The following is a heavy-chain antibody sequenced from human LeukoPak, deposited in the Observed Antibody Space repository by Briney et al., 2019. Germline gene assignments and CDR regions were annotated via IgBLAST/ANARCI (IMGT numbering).Heavy chain of an antibody. V-gene: IGHV1-69*06. CDR3: ARSPGYSGYDHNWFDP. CDR2: IIPIFGTA. D-gene: IGHD5-12*01. Sequence: ASVKVSCKASGGTFSSYAISWVRQAPGQGLEWTGGIIPIFGTANYAQKFQGRVTITADKSTSTAYMELSSLRSEDTAVYYCARSPGYSGYDHNWFDPWGQGTLVTVSS. J-gene: IGHJ5*02. CDR1: GGTFSSYA.